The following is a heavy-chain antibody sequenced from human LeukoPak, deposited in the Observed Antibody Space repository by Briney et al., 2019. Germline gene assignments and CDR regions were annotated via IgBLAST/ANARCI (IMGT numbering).Heavy chain of an antibody. D-gene: IGHD4-17*01. CDR1: GDSVSSNNAA. J-gene: IGHJ4*02. V-gene: IGHV6-1*01. Sequence: SQTLSLTCAISGDSVSSNNAAWNWIRQSPSRGLEWLGRTYYKSKWYNNYAVSVKSRISINPDTSKNQFSLQLNSVTPEDTAVYFCARARDYGDLSFDYWGQGTLVTVSS. CDR3: ARARDYGDLSFDY. CDR2: TYYKSKWYN.